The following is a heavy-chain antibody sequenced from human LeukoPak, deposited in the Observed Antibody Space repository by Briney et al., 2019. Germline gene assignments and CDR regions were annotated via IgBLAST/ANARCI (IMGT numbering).Heavy chain of an antibody. Sequence: GGSLRLSCAASGFTVSSNYMSWVRQAPGKGLEWVSVIYSGGSTYYADSVKGRFTISRDNPKNTLYLELNSLRVEDTAIYYCAKAPAGPEYSSSWKFGYNWFDPWGQGTLVTVSS. CDR2: IYSGGST. J-gene: IGHJ5*02. D-gene: IGHD6-13*01. V-gene: IGHV3-53*01. CDR3: AKAPAGPEYSSSWKFGYNWFDP. CDR1: GFTVSSNY.